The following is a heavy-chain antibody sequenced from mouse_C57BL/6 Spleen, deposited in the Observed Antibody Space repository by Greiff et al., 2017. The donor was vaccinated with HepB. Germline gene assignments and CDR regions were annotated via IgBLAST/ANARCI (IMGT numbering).Heavy chain of an antibody. CDR3: ARDYYYGSSYVAWFAY. Sequence: VQLQQPGAELVKPGASVKLSCKASGYTFTSYWMHWVKQRPGQGLEWIGMIHPNSGSTNYNEKFKSKATLTVDKSSSTAYMQLSSLTSEDSAVYYCARDYYYGSSYVAWFAYWGQGTLVTVSA. J-gene: IGHJ3*01. CDR1: GYTFTSYW. V-gene: IGHV1-64*01. D-gene: IGHD1-1*01. CDR2: IHPNSGST.